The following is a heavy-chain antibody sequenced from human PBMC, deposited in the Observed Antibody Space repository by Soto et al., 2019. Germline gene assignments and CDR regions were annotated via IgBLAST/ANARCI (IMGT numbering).Heavy chain of an antibody. V-gene: IGHV4-39*01. CDR2: MYYSGST. J-gene: IGHJ5*02. D-gene: IGHD1-26*01. CDR3: ARHSTPWEKNWFHP. Sequence: PSETLSLTCTVSGASISNTDYSWGWIRQPPGKGLEWIGAMYYSGSTYYNPSLKSRVTISVDTSRKEVSLKLTSVTAADTAVYYCARHSTPWEKNWFHPWGQGTLVTVSS. CDR1: GASISNTDYS.